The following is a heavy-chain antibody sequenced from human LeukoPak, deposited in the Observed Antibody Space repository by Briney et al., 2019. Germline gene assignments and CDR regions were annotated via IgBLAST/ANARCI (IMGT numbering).Heavy chain of an antibody. D-gene: IGHD3-22*01. CDR1: GFTFSSYA. Sequence: GGSLRLSCAASGFTFSSYAMSWVRQAPGKGLGWVSAISGSGGSTYYADSVKGRFTISRDNSKNTLYLQMNSLRAEDTAVYYCAKDLLHYYDSSGRGFDYWGQGTLVTVSS. V-gene: IGHV3-23*01. J-gene: IGHJ4*02. CDR2: ISGSGGST. CDR3: AKDLLHYYDSSGRGFDY.